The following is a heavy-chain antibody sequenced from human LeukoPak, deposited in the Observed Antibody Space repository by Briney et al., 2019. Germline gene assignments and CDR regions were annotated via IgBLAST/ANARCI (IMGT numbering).Heavy chain of an antibody. V-gene: IGHV3-23*01. D-gene: IGHD6-13*01. Sequence: PGGSLRLSCAASGFTFSSYAMSWVRQAPGKGLEWVSAISGSGGSTYYADSVKGRFTISRDNSKNTLYLQMNSLRAEDTAVYYCAKDLKYPRGIAAAIYNWFDPWGQGTLVTVSS. J-gene: IGHJ5*02. CDR3: AKDLKYPRGIAAAIYNWFDP. CDR1: GFTFSSYA. CDR2: ISGSGGST.